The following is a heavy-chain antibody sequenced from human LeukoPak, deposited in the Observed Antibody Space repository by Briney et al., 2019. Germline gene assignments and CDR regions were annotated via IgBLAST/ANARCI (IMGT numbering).Heavy chain of an antibody. V-gene: IGHV1-46*01. CDR3: ARVGFVATLDY. Sequence: GASVKVSCTASGYTFTSYYMHWVRQAPGQGLEWMGIINPSGGSTSYAQKFQGRVTMTRDTSTSTVYMELSSLRSEDTAVYYCARVGFVATLDYWGQGTLVTVSS. CDR1: GYTFTSYY. CDR2: INPSGGST. J-gene: IGHJ4*01. D-gene: IGHD1-26*01.